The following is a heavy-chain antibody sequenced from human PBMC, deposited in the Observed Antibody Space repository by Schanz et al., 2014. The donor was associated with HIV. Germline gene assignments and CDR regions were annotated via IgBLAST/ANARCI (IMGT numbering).Heavy chain of an antibody. Sequence: QVQLQESGPGLVKPSQTLSLTCTVSGGSISSGDNYWSWIRQPPGKGLEWIGYIYYSGSTYYNPSLKSRVTISVDTSKNQSSLKLSSVTAADAVVYYCARSYGSGNRFDYWGQGTLVTVSS. CDR3: ARSYGSGNRFDY. D-gene: IGHD3-10*01. J-gene: IGHJ4*02. CDR1: GGSISSGDNY. V-gene: IGHV4-30-4*01. CDR2: IYYSGST.